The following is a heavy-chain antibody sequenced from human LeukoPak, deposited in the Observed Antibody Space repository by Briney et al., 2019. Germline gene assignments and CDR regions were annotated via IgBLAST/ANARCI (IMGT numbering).Heavy chain of an antibody. V-gene: IGHV3-74*01. CDR1: GFTFSRYR. D-gene: IGHD2-21*02. CDR3: AKDHRAYCGGDCVDFDY. J-gene: IGHJ4*02. Sequence: GGSLRLSCAASGFTFSRYRMHWVRQVPGKGLVWVSRINSDGSSTTYADSVKGRFTISRDNAKNTLYLQMNSLRAEDTAVYYCAKDHRAYCGGDCVDFDYWGQGTLVTVSS. CDR2: INSDGSST.